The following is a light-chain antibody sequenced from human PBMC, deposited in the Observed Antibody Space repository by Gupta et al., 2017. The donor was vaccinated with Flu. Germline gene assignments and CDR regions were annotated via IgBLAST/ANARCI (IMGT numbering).Light chain of an antibody. CDR1: DLGAYDY. CDR3: SSYTDTNTLGV. J-gene: IGLJ3*02. V-gene: IGLV2-14*01. Sequence: DLGAYDYVSWYRQHPGKAPKLMMFEVSNRRSRVSDRFSVSKSGNTASLTISGLQAEDEADYYCSSYTDTNTLGVFGGGTKLTVL. CDR2: EVS.